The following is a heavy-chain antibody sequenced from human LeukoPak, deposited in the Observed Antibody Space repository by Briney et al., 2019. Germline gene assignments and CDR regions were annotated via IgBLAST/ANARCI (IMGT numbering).Heavy chain of an antibody. D-gene: IGHD1-26*01. CDR3: ARYYNDIVVATHDAFDI. CDR1: GGSISSYY. V-gene: IGHV4-59*01. J-gene: IGHJ3*02. CDR2: IYYSGST. Sequence: SETLTLNCQVSGGSISSYYWSWIRQPPGQGLEWIGYIYYSGSTNYNPSLTSRDNISVEKPQKQLSLMLRSVTAADTAVYYCARYYNDIVVATHDAFDIWGQGTMVTV.